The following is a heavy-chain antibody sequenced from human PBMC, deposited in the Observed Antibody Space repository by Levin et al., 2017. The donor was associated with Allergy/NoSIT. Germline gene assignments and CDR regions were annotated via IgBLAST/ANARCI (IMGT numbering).Heavy chain of an antibody. Sequence: PGGSLRLSCAASGFTFSSYGMHWVRQAPGKGLEWVAVIWYDGSNKYYADSVKGRFTISRDNSKNTLYLQMNSLRAEDTAVYYCARDVGLEAFDIWGQGTMVTVSS. D-gene: IGHD3-3*01. CDR1: GFTFSSYG. V-gene: IGHV3-33*01. CDR2: IWYDGSNK. CDR3: ARDVGLEAFDI. J-gene: IGHJ3*02.